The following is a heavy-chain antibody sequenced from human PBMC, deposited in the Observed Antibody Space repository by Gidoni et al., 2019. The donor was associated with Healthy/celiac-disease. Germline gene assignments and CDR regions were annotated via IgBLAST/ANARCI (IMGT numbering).Heavy chain of an antibody. CDR2: IYTSGST. CDR3: ARTASSPRGYSGYDVSMDV. V-gene: IGHV4-61*02. D-gene: IGHD5-12*01. Sequence: QVQLQESGPGLVKPSQTLSLTCTVSGGSISSGSYSWSWIRQPAGQGLEWIGRIYTSGSTNSNPSLKSRVTISVDPSKNQFSLKLSSVTAADTAVYYCARTASSPRGYSGYDVSMDVWGQGTTVTVSS. J-gene: IGHJ6*02. CDR1: GGSISSGSYS.